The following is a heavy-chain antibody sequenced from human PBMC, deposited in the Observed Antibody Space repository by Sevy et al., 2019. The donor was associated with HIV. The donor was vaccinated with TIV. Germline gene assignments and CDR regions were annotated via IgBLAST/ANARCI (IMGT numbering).Heavy chain of an antibody. CDR1: RFAFSSSW. CDR2: ITQDGSEK. Sequence: GGSLRLSCAASRFAFSSSWMTWVRQAPGKGLEWVANITQDGSEKYYVDFLKGRFTISRDNAKNSLYLQMNSLRAEDTAVYYCARLCTGFIYYYYYGMDVWGQGTTVTVSS. V-gene: IGHV3-7*01. J-gene: IGHJ6*02. CDR3: ARLCTGFIYYYYYGMDV. D-gene: IGHD2-2*01.